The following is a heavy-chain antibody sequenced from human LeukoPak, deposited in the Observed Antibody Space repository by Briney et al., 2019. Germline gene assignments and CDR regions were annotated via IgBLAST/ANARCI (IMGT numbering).Heavy chain of an antibody. V-gene: IGHV4-31*03. CDR1: GGSISSGGYY. CDR3: ARALGSSGYGWFDP. Sequence: PSQTLSLTCTVSGGSISSGGYYWSWIRQRPGEGLEWFGNIYYSGSTYYNPSLKSRLTISVDTSKNQFSLKLSSVTAADTAVYYCARALGSSGYGWFDPWGQGTLVSASS. CDR2: IYYSGST. J-gene: IGHJ5*02. D-gene: IGHD3-22*01.